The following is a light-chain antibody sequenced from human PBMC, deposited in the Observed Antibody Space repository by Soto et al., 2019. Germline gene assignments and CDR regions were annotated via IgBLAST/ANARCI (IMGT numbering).Light chain of an antibody. Sequence: QSALTQPASVSGSPGQSITISCIGTNSDVGGYNYVSWYQHHPGKSPKLMIYEVSNRPSGVSNRFSGSKSGNTASLTISGLQAEDEADYYCSSYTRSTTVVFGGGTQLTVL. CDR1: NSDVGGYNY. CDR2: EVS. J-gene: IGLJ2*01. CDR3: SSYTRSTTVV. V-gene: IGLV2-14*01.